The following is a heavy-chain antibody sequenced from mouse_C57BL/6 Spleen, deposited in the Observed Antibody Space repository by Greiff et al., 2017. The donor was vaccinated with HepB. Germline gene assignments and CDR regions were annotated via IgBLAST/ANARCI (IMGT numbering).Heavy chain of an antibody. D-gene: IGHD2-5*01. J-gene: IGHJ4*01. Sequence: EVQLQQSGAELVKSGASVKLSCTASGFNIKDYYMHWVKQRTEQGLEWTGRLDPEAGETKYAPKVQGKATITADISSNTAYLQRISLTSEDTAVYYCARSRDSNAYAMDYWDQGASVTVAA. V-gene: IGHV14-2*01. CDR1: GFNIKDYY. CDR2: LDPEAGET. CDR3: ARSRDSNAYAMDY.